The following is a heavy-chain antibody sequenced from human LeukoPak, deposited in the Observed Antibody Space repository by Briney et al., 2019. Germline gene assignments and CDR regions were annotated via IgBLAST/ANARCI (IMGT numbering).Heavy chain of an antibody. CDR3: AKGHLSILFPFDS. Sequence: GGSLRLSCAASGFTFSSYAMSWVRQAPGQGLEWVSGISGSGGDTFYAGSVKGRFTISRDNSKNALYLQMNSLRADDTAVYYCAKGHLSILFPFDSWGQGTLVTVSS. V-gene: IGHV3-23*01. CDR1: GFTFSSYA. J-gene: IGHJ4*01. CDR2: ISGSGGDT. D-gene: IGHD2-21*01.